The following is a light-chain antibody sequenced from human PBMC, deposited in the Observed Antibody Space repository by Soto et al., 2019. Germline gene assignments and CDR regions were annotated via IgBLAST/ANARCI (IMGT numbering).Light chain of an antibody. CDR2: DAS. V-gene: IGKV3-20*01. Sequence: DIVLTQSPGTLSLSPGERATLSCRASQSVGNNYLAWYQQKPGQAPRLLIYDASSRATGLPDRFSGNGSGTDFTLTIARLEPEDFAVYYCQQCASSPRTFGQGTKVEIK. CDR3: QQCASSPRT. J-gene: IGKJ1*01. CDR1: QSVGNNY.